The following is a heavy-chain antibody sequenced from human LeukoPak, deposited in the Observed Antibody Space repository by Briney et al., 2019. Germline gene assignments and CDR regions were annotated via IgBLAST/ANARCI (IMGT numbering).Heavy chain of an antibody. J-gene: IGHJ4*02. CDR2: IRYDGSNK. V-gene: IGHV3-30*02. CDR1: GFTFSSYG. D-gene: IGHD3-22*01. CDR3: ARGSYYYDSSGYLYYFDY. Sequence: PGGSLRLSCAASGFTFSSYGMHWVRQAPGKGLEGVAFIRYDGSNKYYVDSVKGRFTISRDNSKNTLYLQMNSLRAEDTAVYYCARGSYYYDSSGYLYYFDYWGQGTLVTVSS.